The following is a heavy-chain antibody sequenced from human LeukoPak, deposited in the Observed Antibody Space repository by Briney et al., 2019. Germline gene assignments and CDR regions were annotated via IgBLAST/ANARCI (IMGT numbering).Heavy chain of an antibody. D-gene: IGHD3-10*01. CDR3: ARGRGLIGTSRFDP. J-gene: IGHJ5*02. Sequence: ASVKVSCKTSGYTFSNSGLHWVRQAPGQSLEWMGWINAGNGNTKYFQKFQDRLTITRDTSASTVYMELNSLKSEDTAMYYCARGRGLIGTSRFDPWGQGTLVIVSS. V-gene: IGHV1-3*01. CDR1: GYTFSNSG. CDR2: INAGNGNT.